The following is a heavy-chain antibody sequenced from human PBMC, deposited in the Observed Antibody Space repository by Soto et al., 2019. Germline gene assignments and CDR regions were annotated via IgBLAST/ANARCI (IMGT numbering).Heavy chain of an antibody. J-gene: IGHJ4*02. D-gene: IGHD3-22*01. V-gene: IGHV3-30*04. CDR1: GFTLSRYA. CDR3: ARPPFDSGGYYRN. Sequence: PGGSLRLSCVVSGFTLSRYAMHWVRQAPGKGLEWVAAISYDGTNKNYADSVKGRFTISGDNSKDTLFLQMDSLRPDDTAVYYCARPPFDSGGYYRNWGQGTLVTVSS. CDR2: ISYDGTNK.